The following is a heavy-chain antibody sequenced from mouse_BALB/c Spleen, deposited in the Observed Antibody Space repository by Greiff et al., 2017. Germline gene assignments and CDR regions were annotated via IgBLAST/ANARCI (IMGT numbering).Heavy chain of an antibody. Sequence: EVKLMESGGGLVKPGGSLKLSCAASGFTFSDYYMYWVRQTPEKRLEWVATISDGGSYTYYPDSVKGRFTISRDNAKNNLYLQMSSLKSEDTAMYYCARIYYGNYGYYAMDYWGQGTSVTVSS. J-gene: IGHJ4*01. CDR3: ARIYYGNYGYYAMDY. V-gene: IGHV5-4*02. D-gene: IGHD2-1*01. CDR2: ISDGGSYT. CDR1: GFTFSDYY.